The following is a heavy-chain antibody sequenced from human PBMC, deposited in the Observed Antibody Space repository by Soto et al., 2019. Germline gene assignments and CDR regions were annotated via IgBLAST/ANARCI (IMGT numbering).Heavy chain of an antibody. J-gene: IGHJ5*02. CDR3: ARAVDSSSSSLFDP. D-gene: IGHD6-6*01. V-gene: IGHV4-59*08. CDR1: GGSISSYY. CDR2: IYYSGST. Sequence: SETLSLTCTVSGGSISSYYWSWIRQPPGKGLEWIGYIYYSGSTNYNPSLKSRVTISVDTSKNQFSLKLSSVTAADTAVYYCARAVDSSSSSLFDPWGQGTLVTVS.